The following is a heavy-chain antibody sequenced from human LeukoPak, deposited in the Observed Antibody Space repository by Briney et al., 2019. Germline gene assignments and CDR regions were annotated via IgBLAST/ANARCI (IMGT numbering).Heavy chain of an antibody. Sequence: GASVKVSCKASGYTFTSYDINWVRQATGQGLEWMGWMNPNSGNTGYAQKFQGRVTMTRNTSISTAYMELSSLRSEDTAVYYCARDYVWGSYRFDAFDIWGQGTMATVSS. CDR3: ARDYVWGSYRFDAFDI. D-gene: IGHD3-16*02. J-gene: IGHJ3*02. V-gene: IGHV1-8*02. CDR1: GYTFTSYD. CDR2: MNPNSGNT.